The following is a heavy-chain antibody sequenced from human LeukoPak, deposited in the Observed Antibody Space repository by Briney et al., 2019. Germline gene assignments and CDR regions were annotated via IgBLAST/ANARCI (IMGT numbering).Heavy chain of an antibody. CDR2: IYYSGST. J-gene: IGHJ4*02. CDR3: ARRSLDYGGNSYLMDY. CDR1: GGSISSSSYD. D-gene: IGHD4-23*01. Sequence: SETLSLTCPVSGGSISSSSYDWGWIRQPPGKGVEWIGSIYYSGSTYYNTSLKSRVTISVDTSKNQFSQKLSSVTAADTAVYYCARRSLDYGGNSYLMDYWGQGTLVTVSS. V-gene: IGHV4-39*01.